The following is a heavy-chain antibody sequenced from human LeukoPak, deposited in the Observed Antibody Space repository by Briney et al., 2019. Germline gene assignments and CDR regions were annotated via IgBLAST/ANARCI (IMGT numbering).Heavy chain of an antibody. CDR2: LYWDDDK. CDR3: AHSSGGYYYVRY. V-gene: IGHV2-5*02. D-gene: IGHD3-22*01. Sequence: SGPTLVKPTQTLTLTCTFSGFSLGTSGVGVGWIRQPPGKALEWLALLYWDDDKRYSPSLKSRLTITKDTSRNQVVLRMTNMDPVDTATYYCAHSSGGYYYVRYWGQGTLVTVSS. J-gene: IGHJ4*02. CDR1: GFSLGTSGVG.